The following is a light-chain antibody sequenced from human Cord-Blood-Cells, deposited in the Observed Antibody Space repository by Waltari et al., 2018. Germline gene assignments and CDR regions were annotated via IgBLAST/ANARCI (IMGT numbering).Light chain of an antibody. CDR3: QQYNNWPYT. CDR1: QSVSSN. V-gene: IGKV3-15*01. Sequence: EIVMTQSPATQSVSPGERDTLSCRASQSVSSNLAWYQQKPGQAPRLLIYGASTRATGIPARFSGSGSGTEFTLTISSLQSEDFAVYYCQQYNNWPYTFGQGTKLEIQ. CDR2: GAS. J-gene: IGKJ2*01.